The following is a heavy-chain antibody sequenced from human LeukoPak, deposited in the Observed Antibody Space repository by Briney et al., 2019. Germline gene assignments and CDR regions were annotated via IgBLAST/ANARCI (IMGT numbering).Heavy chain of an antibody. CDR2: INPNSGET. D-gene: IGHD3-9*01. V-gene: IGHV1-2*02. CDR1: GFTMTSAY. J-gene: IGHJ5*01. CDR3: ARVLFNSGYDS. Sequence: ASVTDSCKASGFTMTSAYMHWVRQAPGQGLEWMGWINPNSGETRYEQKVQGRVTMTRDTSIDTVHMELGSLTSDDTAVYYCARVLFNSGYDSWGQGTLVTVSS.